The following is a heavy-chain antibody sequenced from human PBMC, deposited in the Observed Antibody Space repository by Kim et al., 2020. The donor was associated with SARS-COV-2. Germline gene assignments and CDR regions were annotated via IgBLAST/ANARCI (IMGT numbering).Heavy chain of an antibody. Sequence: SETLSLTCAVYGGSFSGYYWNWIRQPPGKGLEWVGEIEPSGSTNHNAALKTRANISIDTSKKQLSLKLNSVTAADTAVYYCARKGRPRDTFNIWGQGTMVTVSS. CDR3: ARKGRPRDTFNI. V-gene: IGHV4-34*04. CDR2: IEPSGST. D-gene: IGHD6-25*01. J-gene: IGHJ3*02. CDR1: GGSFSGYY.